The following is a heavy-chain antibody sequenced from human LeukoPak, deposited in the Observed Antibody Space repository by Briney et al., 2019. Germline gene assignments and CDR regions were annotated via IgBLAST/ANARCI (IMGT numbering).Heavy chain of an antibody. D-gene: IGHD3-10*01. CDR2: IHTSGST. J-gene: IGHJ4*02. V-gene: IGHV4-4*07. CDR1: GGSISSYY. Sequence: KPSETLSLTCTFSGGSISSYYWSWIRQPAGKGLEWIGRIHTSGSTNYNPSLKSRVTMSVDTSKNQFSLKLSSVTAADTAVYYCARDTYYYGSGSYRLDYWGQGTLVTVSS. CDR3: ARDTYYYGSGSYRLDY.